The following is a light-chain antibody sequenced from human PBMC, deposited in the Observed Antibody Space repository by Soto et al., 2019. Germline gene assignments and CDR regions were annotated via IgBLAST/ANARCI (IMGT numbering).Light chain of an antibody. J-gene: IGLJ2*01. Sequence: QSALTQPASVSGSPGQSITISCTGTSSDVGGYNYVSWYQQHPGNAPKLMIYEVSNRPSGVSNRFSGSKSGNTASLTISGLQAEYEADYYCSSYTSSSLVVFGGGTKVTVL. CDR1: SSDVGGYNY. CDR2: EVS. CDR3: SSYTSSSLVV. V-gene: IGLV2-14*01.